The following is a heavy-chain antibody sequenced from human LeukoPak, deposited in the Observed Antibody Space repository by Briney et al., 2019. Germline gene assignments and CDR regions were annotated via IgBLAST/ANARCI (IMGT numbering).Heavy chain of an antibody. D-gene: IGHD3-22*01. Sequence: PGGSLRLSCVASGFTFGSYAMHWVRQAPGKGLEGVAFISYDGSKKYYADSLKGRFSISRDNSKSTLDLQMNSLRPEDTALYYCAKLGYDSSGSPRLVDYWGQGTLVTVSS. CDR3: AKLGYDSSGSPRLVDY. J-gene: IGHJ4*02. V-gene: IGHV3-30*18. CDR1: GFTFGSYA. CDR2: ISYDGSKK.